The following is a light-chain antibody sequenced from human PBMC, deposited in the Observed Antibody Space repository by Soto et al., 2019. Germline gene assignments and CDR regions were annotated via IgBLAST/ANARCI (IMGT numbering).Light chain of an antibody. J-gene: IGLJ1*01. CDR3: SSYTSSRYV. V-gene: IGLV2-14*01. Sequence: QSALTQPASVSGSPGQSITISCTGTSSDVGGYNYVSWYQQHPGKAPKLMIYDVSNRPSGVSNRFSGSKSGNTASLTISGLQAEDEADYYCSSYTSSRYVFGTGTKLPVL. CDR2: DVS. CDR1: SSDVGGYNY.